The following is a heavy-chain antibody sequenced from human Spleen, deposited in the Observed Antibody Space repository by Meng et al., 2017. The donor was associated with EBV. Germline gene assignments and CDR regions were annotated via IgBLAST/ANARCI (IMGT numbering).Heavy chain of an antibody. CDR3: ASGSGGNFDF. D-gene: IGHD3-16*01. CDR2: IYHNGDT. V-gene: IGHV4-30-4*01. CDR1: GGSISSGTYY. Sequence: QVQLQESGPGLVKPSQPLSLTCSVSGGSISSGTYYWSWIRQPPGRGLEWIGYIYHNGDTYYSPSLQSRLTISVDTSKNQFSLKMSSVTAADTAVYFCASGSGGNFDFWGQGTLVTVSS. J-gene: IGHJ4*02.